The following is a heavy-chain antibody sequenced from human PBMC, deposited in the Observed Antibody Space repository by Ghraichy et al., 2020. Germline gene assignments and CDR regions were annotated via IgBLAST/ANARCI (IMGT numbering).Heavy chain of an antibody. CDR1: GFTFSSYG. CDR2: IRYDGSNK. CDR3: AKDRGELLSYYYYMDV. V-gene: IGHV3-30*02. J-gene: IGHJ6*03. Sequence: GGSLRLSCAASGFTFSSYGMHWVRQAPGKGLEWVAFIRYDGSNKYYADSVKGRFTISRDSSKNTLYLQMNSLRAEDTAVYYCAKDRGELLSYYYYMDVWGKGTTVTVSS. D-gene: IGHD1-26*01.